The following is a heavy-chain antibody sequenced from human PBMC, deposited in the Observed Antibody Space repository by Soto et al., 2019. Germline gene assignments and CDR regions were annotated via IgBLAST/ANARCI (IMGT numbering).Heavy chain of an antibody. Sequence: SETLSLTCAVSGGSISNSNWWTWVRQPPGKGLEWIGEIHHSGSTNYNPSLKSRVTISVDTSKNQFSLKLSSVTAADTAVYYCARDHPHSYGVYYFDYWGQGTPVTVSS. CDR3: ARDHPHSYGVYYFDY. V-gene: IGHV4-4*02. J-gene: IGHJ4*02. D-gene: IGHD5-18*01. CDR2: IHHSGST. CDR1: GGSISNSNW.